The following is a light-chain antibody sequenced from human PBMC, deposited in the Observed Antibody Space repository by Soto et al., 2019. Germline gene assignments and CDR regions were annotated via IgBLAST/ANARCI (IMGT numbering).Light chain of an antibody. V-gene: IGKV3-11*01. CDR1: ERISHS. Sequence: DIVLTQSPATLSLSPGNRVTLSCRANERISHSLAWYQQKPGQAPRIHIYDASNRATGIPARFSGSGSGTDFTLTISSLEPEDFAVYYCQQRNNWPGTFGGGTKVDIK. J-gene: IGKJ4*01. CDR2: DAS. CDR3: QQRNNWPGT.